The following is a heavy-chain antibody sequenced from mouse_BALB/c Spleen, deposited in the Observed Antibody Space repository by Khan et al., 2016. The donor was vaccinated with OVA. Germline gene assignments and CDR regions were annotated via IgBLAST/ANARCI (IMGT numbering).Heavy chain of an antibody. Sequence: VQLKESGPELVKPGASMKISCKASGYSFTGYTMNWVKQSHGKNLEWIGLINPYNGGTSYNQKFKGKATLTVDKSSSTAYMELLSLTSEDSAVXYGARDGNRYDGAWFAYWGQGTLVTVSA. CDR3: ARDGNRYDGAWFAY. CDR2: INPYNGGT. CDR1: GYSFTGYT. V-gene: IGHV1-18*01. J-gene: IGHJ3*01. D-gene: IGHD2-14*01.